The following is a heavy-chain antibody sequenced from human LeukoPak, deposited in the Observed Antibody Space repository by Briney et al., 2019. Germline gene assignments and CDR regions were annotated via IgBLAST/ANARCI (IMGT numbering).Heavy chain of an antibody. J-gene: IGHJ4*02. V-gene: IGHV4-39*07. CDR2: IYYSGIT. CDR1: GGSISGSSYY. CDR3: ARTSTRELAIDY. D-gene: IGHD1-26*01. Sequence: SETLSLTCTVSGGSISGSSYYWGWIRQPPGKGLEWIGSIYYSGITYYNPSLKSRVTISVDTSKNQFSLKLSSVTAADTAVYYCARTSTRELAIDYWGQGTLVTVSS.